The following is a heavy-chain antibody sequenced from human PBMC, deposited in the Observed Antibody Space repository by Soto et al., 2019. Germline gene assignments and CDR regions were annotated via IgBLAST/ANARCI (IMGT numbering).Heavy chain of an antibody. V-gene: IGHV4-34*01. D-gene: IGHD3-3*01. Sequence: SETLSVTCAIYVGSVNVYYWNWIRQPPGKGLEWIGEINHTGGTHYNPSLKSRVTMSVDTSKNQFSLRLSSVTAADTAIYYCATRITVFGLLLPPFDPWGQGTKVTVSS. CDR3: ATRITVFGLLLPPFDP. CDR1: VGSVNVYY. J-gene: IGHJ5*02. CDR2: INHTGGT.